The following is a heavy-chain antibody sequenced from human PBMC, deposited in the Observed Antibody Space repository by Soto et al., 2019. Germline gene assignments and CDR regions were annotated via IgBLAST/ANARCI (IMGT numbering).Heavy chain of an antibody. D-gene: IGHD3-10*01. CDR2: INPILSMS. J-gene: IGHJ4*02. V-gene: IGHV1-69*02. Sequence: QVQLVQSGAEVKRPGSSVKVSCKASGDTFTFYSINWVRQAPGLGLEWMGRINPILSMSNYAQRFQGRVTMTADKSTRTVYMELSSLRSENTAIYYRASSYGSGYRAFDYWGEVALVTVSS. CDR1: GDTFTFYS. CDR3: ASSYGSGYRAFDY.